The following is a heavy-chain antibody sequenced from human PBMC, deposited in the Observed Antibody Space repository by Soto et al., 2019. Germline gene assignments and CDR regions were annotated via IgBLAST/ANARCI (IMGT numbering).Heavy chain of an antibody. CDR3: ASSTLLWFGEAPYYYYGMDV. CDR1: GGSFSGYY. CDR2: INHSGST. Sequence: SETLSLTCAVYGGSFSGYYWGWIRQPPGKGLEWIGEINHSGSTNYNPSLKSRVTISVDTSKNQFSLKLSSVTAADTAVYYCASSTLLWFGEAPYYYYGMDVWGQGTTVTVSS. J-gene: IGHJ6*02. V-gene: IGHV4-34*01. D-gene: IGHD3-10*01.